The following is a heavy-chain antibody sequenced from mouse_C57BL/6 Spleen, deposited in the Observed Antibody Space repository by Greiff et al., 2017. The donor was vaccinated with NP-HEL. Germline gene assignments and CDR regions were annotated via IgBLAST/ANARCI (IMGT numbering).Heavy chain of an antibody. CDR2: ISGGGGNT. Sequence: EVKVVESGGGLVKPGGSLKLSCAASGFTFSSYTMSWVRQTPEKRLEWVATISGGGGNTYYPDSVKGRFTISRDNAKNTLYLQMSSLGSEDTALYYCARRGWDVGYFDVWGTGTTVTVSS. D-gene: IGHD4-1*01. V-gene: IGHV5-9*01. CDR3: ARRGWDVGYFDV. CDR1: GFTFSSYT. J-gene: IGHJ1*03.